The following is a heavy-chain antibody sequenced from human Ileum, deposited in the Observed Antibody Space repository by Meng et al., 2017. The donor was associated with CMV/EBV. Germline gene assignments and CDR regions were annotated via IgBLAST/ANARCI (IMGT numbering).Heavy chain of an antibody. CDR2: IYHSGST. V-gene: IGHV4-4*02. D-gene: IGHD6-13*01. CDR1: GGSISSSNW. CDR3: ARMAAAGYYYYYGMDV. Sequence: GSLRLSCAVSGGSISSSNWWSWVRQPPGKGLEWIGEIYHSGSTNYNPSLKSRVTISVDKSKNQFSLKLSSVTAADTAVYYCARMAAAGYYYYYGMDVWGQGTTVTVSS. J-gene: IGHJ6*02.